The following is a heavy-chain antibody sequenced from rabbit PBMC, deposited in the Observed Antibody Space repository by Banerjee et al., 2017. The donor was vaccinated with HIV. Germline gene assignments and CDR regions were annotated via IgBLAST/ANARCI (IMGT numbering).Heavy chain of an antibody. CDR3: ARSYADYFYFNL. CDR2: INAADDSKI. D-gene: IGHD4-2*01. CDR1: GFSFNDNYW. V-gene: IGHV1S45*01. Sequence: EGSLTLTCTASGFSFNDNYWICWVRQAPVTGLEWIACINAADDSKICYASWAKGRFTISSDNAQNTVDLQMNSLTAADTATYFCARSYADYFYFNLWGQWTLVTVS. J-gene: IGHJ4*01.